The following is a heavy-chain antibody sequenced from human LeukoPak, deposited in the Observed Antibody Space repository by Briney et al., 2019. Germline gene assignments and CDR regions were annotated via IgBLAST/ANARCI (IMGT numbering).Heavy chain of an antibody. CDR2: INPNSGGT. J-gene: IGHJ3*02. CDR3: AREVYDYVWGSYRYLDI. V-gene: IGHV1-2*02. Sequence: ASVKVSCKASGYTFTGYYMHWVRQAPGQGLEWMGWINPNSGGTNYAQKFQGRVTMTRDTPISTAYMELSRLRSDDTAVYYCAREVYDYVWGSYRYLDIWGQGTMVTVSS. CDR1: GYTFTGYY. D-gene: IGHD3-16*02.